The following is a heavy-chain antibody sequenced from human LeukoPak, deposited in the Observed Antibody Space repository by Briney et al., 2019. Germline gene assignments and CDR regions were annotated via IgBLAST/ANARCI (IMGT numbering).Heavy chain of an antibody. CDR3: ARLQGGYSGYEHYYYGMDV. D-gene: IGHD5-12*01. CDR1: GFTVSSNY. CDR2: IYYSGST. Sequence: LSCAASGFTVSSNYMSWVRQPPGKGLEWIGSIYYSGSTYYNPSLRSRVTISVDTSKNQFSLKLSSVTAADTAVYYCARLQGGYSGYEHYYYGMDVWGQGTTVTVSS. J-gene: IGHJ6*02. V-gene: IGHV4-39*01.